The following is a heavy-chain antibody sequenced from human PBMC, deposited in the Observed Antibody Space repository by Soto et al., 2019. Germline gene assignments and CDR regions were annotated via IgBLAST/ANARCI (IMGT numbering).Heavy chain of an antibody. J-gene: IGHJ4*02. Sequence: QVQLVESGGGLVKPGGSLRLSCATSGFTFSDYYMSWIRQAPGKGLEWVSYIGTRGNTKYYADSVRGRFTISRDNAKNSLYLQMNSLRADDTAVYYCARDGTEYYGDYDDYWGQGIPVTVSS. CDR2: IGTRGNTK. V-gene: IGHV3-11*01. CDR1: GFTFSDYY. D-gene: IGHD4-17*01. CDR3: ARDGTEYYGDYDDY.